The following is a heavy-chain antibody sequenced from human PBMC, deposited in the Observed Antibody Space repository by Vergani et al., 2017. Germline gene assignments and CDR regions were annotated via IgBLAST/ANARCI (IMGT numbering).Heavy chain of an antibody. V-gene: IGHV4-30-2*01. CDR2: IYHSGST. J-gene: IGHJ5*02. Sequence: LQLQESGSGLVKPSQTLSPTFAVPGGPISSGGYSWSWIRQPPGKGLEWIGYIYHSGSTYHNPSRKSRVTISVDSSKNQFSLKLSSVTAADTAVYYCARAPRYGSSTSCPTGGWVDGWGQGSLVTVS. D-gene: IGHD2-2*01. CDR1: GGPISSGGYS. CDR3: ARAPRYGSSTSCPTGGWVDG.